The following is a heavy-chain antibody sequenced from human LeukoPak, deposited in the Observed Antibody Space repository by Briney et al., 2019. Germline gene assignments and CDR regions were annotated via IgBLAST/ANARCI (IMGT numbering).Heavy chain of an antibody. CDR2: ISTSSSYI. CDR3: ARGASVVAGNDNAFDI. V-gene: IGHV3-21*01. CDR1: GFSFSSYS. Sequence: GGSLRLSCAASGFSFSSYSMNWVRQAPGKGLEWVSSISTSSSYIYYADSVKGRFTISRDDAKKSLYLQMNSLRADDTAVYYCARGASVVAGNDNAFDIWGQGTMVTVSS. D-gene: IGHD6-19*01. J-gene: IGHJ3*02.